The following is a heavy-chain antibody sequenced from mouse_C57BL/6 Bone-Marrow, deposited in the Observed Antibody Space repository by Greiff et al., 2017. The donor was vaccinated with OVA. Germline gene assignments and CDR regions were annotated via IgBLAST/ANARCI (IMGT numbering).Heavy chain of an antibody. J-gene: IGHJ4*01. Sequence: QVQLQQPGAELVKPGASVKLSCKASGYTFTSYWMHWVKQRPGQGLEWIGMIHPNSGSTNYNEKFKSKATLTVDKSSSTAYMQLSSLTSEDSAVYYCARWGSSGYRYYYAMDYWGQGTSVTVSS. V-gene: IGHV1-64*01. CDR1: GYTFTSYW. CDR2: IHPNSGST. D-gene: IGHD3-2*02. CDR3: ARWGSSGYRYYYAMDY.